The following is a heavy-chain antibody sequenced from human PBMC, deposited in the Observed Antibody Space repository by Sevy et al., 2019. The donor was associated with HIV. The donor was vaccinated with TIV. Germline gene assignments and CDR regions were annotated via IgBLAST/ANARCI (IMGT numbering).Heavy chain of an antibody. CDR3: VRDVEAHDY. J-gene: IGHJ4*02. V-gene: IGHV1-2*02. Sequence: ASVKVSCKTSGYTFSAHYIHWVRQALGHGLEWMGRINPHSGGTNYAQNFQGRVIMTRDTSISTAYMELTRLRSDDTAIYYCVRDVEAHDYWGQGTLVTVSS. D-gene: IGHD1-1*01. CDR2: INPHSGGT. CDR1: GYTFSAHY.